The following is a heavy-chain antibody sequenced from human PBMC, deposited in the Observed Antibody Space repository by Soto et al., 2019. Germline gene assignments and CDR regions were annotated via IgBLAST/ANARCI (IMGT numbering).Heavy chain of an antibody. CDR3: ARGVVPAAGAAPHYFHYGVDV. Sequence: QVQLVQSGPEVKKPGSSVKVSCKTSGDTFKKFAISWVRQAPGQGPEWMGGIIPMFGTTKYTQKFPGRVTFTADKSTCTAYMELSSLMSEDTATYFCARGVVPAAGAAPHYFHYGVDVWGQVTTVTVSS. CDR2: IIPMFGTT. J-gene: IGHJ6*02. D-gene: IGHD2-2*01. V-gene: IGHV1-69*06. CDR1: GDTFKKFA.